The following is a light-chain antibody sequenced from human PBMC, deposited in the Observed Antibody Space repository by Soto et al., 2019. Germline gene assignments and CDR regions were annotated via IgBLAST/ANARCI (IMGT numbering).Light chain of an antibody. V-gene: IGKV3-20*01. J-gene: IGKJ1*01. Sequence: EIVLTHSPATLSLSPWEIATLSCRASQSVSSSYLAWYQQKPGQAPRLLIYGASSRATGIPDRFSGSGSGTDFTLTISRLEPEDFAVYYCQQYGSSLWTFGQGTKVDIK. CDR3: QQYGSSLWT. CDR2: GAS. CDR1: QSVSSSY.